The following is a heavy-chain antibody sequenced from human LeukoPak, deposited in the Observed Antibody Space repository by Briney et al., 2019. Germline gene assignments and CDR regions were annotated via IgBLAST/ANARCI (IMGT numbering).Heavy chain of an antibody. Sequence: PGGSLRLSCAAAGFTFSSYAMSWVRQAPGKGLEWVSSISGNGGSTYYADSVKGRFTISRDNSKDTLYLQMNSLRAEDTAIYYCAKLIGDYGGNSGYWGQGTLVTVSS. V-gene: IGHV3-23*01. CDR2: ISGNGGST. J-gene: IGHJ4*02. D-gene: IGHD4-23*01. CDR1: GFTFSSYA. CDR3: AKLIGDYGGNSGY.